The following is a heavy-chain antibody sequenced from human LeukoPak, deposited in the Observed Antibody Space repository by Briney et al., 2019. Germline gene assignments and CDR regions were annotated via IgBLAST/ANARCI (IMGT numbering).Heavy chain of an antibody. CDR3: ASLITMVRGFIPN. V-gene: IGHV4-34*01. D-gene: IGHD3-10*01. CDR1: GGSFSGYY. J-gene: IGHJ4*02. Sequence: SETLSLTCAVSGGSFSGYYWSWLRQPPGKGLEWIGEINDSGSTNYNPSLTSRVTISVDTSKNQFSLKLSSVTAADTAVYYCASLITMVRGFIPNWGQGTLVTV. CDR2: INDSGST.